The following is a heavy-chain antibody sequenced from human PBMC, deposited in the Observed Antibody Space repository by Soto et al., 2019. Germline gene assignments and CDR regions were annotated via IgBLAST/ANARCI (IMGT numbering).Heavy chain of an antibody. J-gene: IGHJ4*02. Sequence: ASVKVSSKASGYTFTSYPMHSLRHSPGHRLEWMGWINAGNGNTKYSQKFQDRATISRDTSTSTAYMELSSLRSEDTAVYYCAADLVGANGVWSYFDYWGQGTLVTV. V-gene: IGHV1-3*01. D-gene: IGHD1-26*01. CDR3: AADLVGANGVWSYFDY. CDR2: INAGNGNT. CDR1: GYTFTSYP.